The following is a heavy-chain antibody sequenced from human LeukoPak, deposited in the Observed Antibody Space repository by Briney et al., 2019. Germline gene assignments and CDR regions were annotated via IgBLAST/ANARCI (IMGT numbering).Heavy chain of an antibody. CDR3: ARDCSSTSCPDHYGMDV. J-gene: IGHJ6*04. CDR2: ISAYNGNT. V-gene: IGHV1-18*04. D-gene: IGHD2-2*01. Sequence: ASVKVSCKASGYTFTSYGISWVRQAPGQGLEWMGWISAYNGNTNYAQKLQGRVTMTTDTSTSTAYMELRSLRSDGTAVYYCARDCSSTSCPDHYGMDVWGKGTTVTVSS. CDR1: GYTFTSYG.